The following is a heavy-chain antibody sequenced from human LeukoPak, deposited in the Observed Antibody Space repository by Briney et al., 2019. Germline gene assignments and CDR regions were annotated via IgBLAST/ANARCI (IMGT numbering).Heavy chain of an antibody. CDR1: GLTFSSHS. Sequence: GGSLRLSCAASGLTFSSHSMSWVRQAPGKGLEWVSVISTGGDITYYADSVKGRFTISRDSSRNTLFLHMNTLRAEDTAIYYCAKDRTEGASYWYFDLWGRGTLVTVSS. J-gene: IGHJ2*01. D-gene: IGHD1-26*01. CDR2: ISTGGDIT. CDR3: AKDRTEGASYWYFDL. V-gene: IGHV3-23*01.